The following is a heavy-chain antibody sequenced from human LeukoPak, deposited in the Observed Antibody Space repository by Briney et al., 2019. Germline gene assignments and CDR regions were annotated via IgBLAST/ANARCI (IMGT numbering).Heavy chain of an antibody. J-gene: IGHJ4*02. D-gene: IGHD3-10*01. V-gene: IGHV1-2*02. Sequence: ASVKVSCKASGYTFTGYYMHWVRQAPGQGLEWMGWINPNSGGTNYAQKFQGRVTMTRDTSISTAYMELSRLRSDDTAVYYCARGFYYYGSGSYSVDYWGQGTLVTVSS. CDR2: INPNSGGT. CDR3: ARGFYYYGSGSYSVDY. CDR1: GYTFTGYY.